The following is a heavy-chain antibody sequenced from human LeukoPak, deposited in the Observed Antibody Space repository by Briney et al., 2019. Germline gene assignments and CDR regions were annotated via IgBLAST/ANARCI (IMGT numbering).Heavy chain of an antibody. V-gene: IGHV4-59*01. J-gene: IGHJ5*02. D-gene: IGHD4-23*01. CDR1: GGSISSYY. CDR3: ARGGVRWYSNWFDP. Sequence: PSETLSLTCTVSGGSISSYYWSWIRQPPGKGLEWIGYIYYSGSTNYNPSLKSRVTISLDTSKNQFSLKLSSVTAADTAVYYCARGGVRWYSNWFDPWGQGTLVTVSS. CDR2: IYYSGST.